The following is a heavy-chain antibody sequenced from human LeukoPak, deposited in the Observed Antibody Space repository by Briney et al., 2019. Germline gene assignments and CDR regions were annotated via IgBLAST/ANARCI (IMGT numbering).Heavy chain of an antibody. D-gene: IGHD3-10*01. CDR3: ARGALAGWFGELFFNRPSYYMDV. V-gene: IGHV4-34*01. CDR2: INHSGST. CDR1: GGSFSGYY. J-gene: IGHJ6*03. Sequence: PSETLSLTCAVYGGSFSGYYWSWIRQPPGKGLEWIGEINHSGSTNYNPSLKSRVTISVDTSKNQFSLKLSSVTAADTAVYYCARGALAGWFGELFFNRPSYYMDVWGKGTTVTVSS.